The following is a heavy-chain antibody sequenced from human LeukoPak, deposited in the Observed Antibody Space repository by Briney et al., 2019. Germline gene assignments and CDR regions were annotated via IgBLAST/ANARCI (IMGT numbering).Heavy chain of an antibody. V-gene: IGHV3-23*01. Sequence: PGGSLRLSCAASGFTFSSYAMSWVRQAPGKGLEWVSAISGSGGSTYYADSVKGRFTISRDNSKNTLYLQMNSLRAEDTAVYHCAKALGPFGDYADYWGQGTLVTVSS. CDR3: AKALGPFGDYADY. J-gene: IGHJ4*02. CDR1: GFTFSSYA. D-gene: IGHD4-17*01. CDR2: ISGSGGST.